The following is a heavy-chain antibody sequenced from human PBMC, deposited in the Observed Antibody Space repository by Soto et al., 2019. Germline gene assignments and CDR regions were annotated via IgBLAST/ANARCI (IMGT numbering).Heavy chain of an antibody. CDR1: GFSLSSSGVS. CDR2: IYGSDDK. J-gene: IGHJ4*02. Sequence: QITLEESGPTLVNPTQTLTLTCTFSGFSLSSSGVSVGWIRQPPGKALEWVALIYGSDDKRYSPSLRRRLSITKDTSKNQVVLTMTNMDPVDTATYYCARRPPLDILVVPAAWGDFDYCGQGTLVTVSS. CDR3: ARRPPLDILVVPAAWGDFDY. V-gene: IGHV2-5*01. D-gene: IGHD2-2*01.